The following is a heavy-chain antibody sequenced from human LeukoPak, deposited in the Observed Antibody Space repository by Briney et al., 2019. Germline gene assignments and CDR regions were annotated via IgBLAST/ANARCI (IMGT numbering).Heavy chain of an antibody. CDR1: GFIVSSNY. V-gene: IGHV3-53*01. J-gene: IGHJ4*02. CDR2: IYSGGST. CDR3: ARQYCSGGDCYFFD. D-gene: IGHD2-15*01. Sequence: PGGSLRLSCAASGFIVSSNYMSWVRQAPGKGLEWVSVIYSGGSTYYADSVKGRFTISRDNSKNTLYLQMNSLRAEDTALYYCARQYCSGGDCYFFDWGQGTLVTVSS.